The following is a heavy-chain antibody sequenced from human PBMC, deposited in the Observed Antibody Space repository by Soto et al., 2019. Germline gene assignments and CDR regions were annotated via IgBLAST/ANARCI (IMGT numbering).Heavy chain of an antibody. D-gene: IGHD2-8*02. Sequence: QVQLVESGGGVVQPGRSLRLSCEASGFTFSNYGMHWVRQAPGKGLEWVAAIWYDGTNKYYADSVKGRFTISRDNSKNTLYLQMNSLRAEDTAVYYCAGAGGQPSVWGQGTTVTVSS. CDR3: AGAGGQPSV. J-gene: IGHJ6*02. CDR1: GFTFSNYG. V-gene: IGHV3-33*01. CDR2: IWYDGTNK.